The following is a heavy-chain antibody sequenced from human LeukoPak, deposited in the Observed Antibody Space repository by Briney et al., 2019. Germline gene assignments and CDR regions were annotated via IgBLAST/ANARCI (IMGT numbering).Heavy chain of an antibody. D-gene: IGHD6-6*01. J-gene: IGHJ4*02. Sequence: PGGSLRLSCAASGFTFSSCAMSWIRQPPGKGLEWIGEINHSGSTNYNPSLKSRVTISVDTSKNQFSLKLSSVTAADTAVYYCASTARPGSYLDYWGQGTLVTVSS. CDR2: INHSGST. CDR1: GFTFSSCA. V-gene: IGHV4-34*01. CDR3: ASTARPGSYLDY.